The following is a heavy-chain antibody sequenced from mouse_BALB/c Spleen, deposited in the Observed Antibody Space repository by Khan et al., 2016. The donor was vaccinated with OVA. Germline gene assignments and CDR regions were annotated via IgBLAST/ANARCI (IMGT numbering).Heavy chain of an antibody. CDR2: ILAGGST. Sequence: QVQLKQSGPGLVAPSQCLSITCTVSGFSLTSYGVHWVRQPPGKGLEWLGVILAGGSTNYNSALMSRLSISKDNSKSHVFLNMNSLQTDDTAMYCCARLEDIWGQGTTLTVSS. D-gene: IGHD1-3*01. J-gene: IGHJ2*01. CDR1: GFSLTSYG. CDR3: ARLEDI. V-gene: IGHV2-9*02.